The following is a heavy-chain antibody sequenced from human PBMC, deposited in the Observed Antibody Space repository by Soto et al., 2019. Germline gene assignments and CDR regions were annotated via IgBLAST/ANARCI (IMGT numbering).Heavy chain of an antibody. D-gene: IGHD4-17*01. CDR3: ARHGEYCFDW. CDR2: INTDGSGK. CDR1: GFKFDSYW. J-gene: IGHJ4*02. Sequence: EVQVVESGGGLVQPGGSLRLSCAAFGFKFDSYWMGWLRQAPGKGLECVANINTDGSGKHYVASVKGRFSISRDNAKNSIYLQMDSLRAEDTAIYYCARHGEYCFDWWGQGTVVTVS. V-gene: IGHV3-7*03.